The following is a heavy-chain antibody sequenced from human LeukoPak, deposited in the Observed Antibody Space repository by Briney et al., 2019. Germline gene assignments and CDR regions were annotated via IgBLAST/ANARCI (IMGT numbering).Heavy chain of an antibody. CDR3: ARDPGSKYNWNYFGY. D-gene: IGHD1-20*01. J-gene: IGHJ4*02. CDR1: GGSISSGYY. Sequence: SQSLSLTCTVSGGSISSGYYWGWIRQPPGKGLEWIGSIYHSGSTYYNPSLKSRVTISVDTSKNQFSLKLSSVTAADTAVYYCARDPGSKYNWNYFGYWGQGTLVTVSS. CDR2: IYHSGST. V-gene: IGHV4-38-2*02.